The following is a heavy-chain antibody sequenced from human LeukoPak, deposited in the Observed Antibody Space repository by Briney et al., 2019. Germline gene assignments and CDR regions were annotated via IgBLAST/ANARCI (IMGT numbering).Heavy chain of an antibody. CDR2: ISYGGSNK. J-gene: IGHJ4*02. CDR1: GFTFSSYA. V-gene: IGHV3-30-3*01. D-gene: IGHD3-22*01. Sequence: GGSLRLSCAASGFTFSSYAMHWVRQAPGKGLEWVAVISYGGSNKYYADSVKGRFTISRDNSKNTLYLQMNSLRAEDTAVYYCARGAKYYYDSSGYYLLDYWGQGTLVTVSS. CDR3: ARGAKYYYDSSGYYLLDY.